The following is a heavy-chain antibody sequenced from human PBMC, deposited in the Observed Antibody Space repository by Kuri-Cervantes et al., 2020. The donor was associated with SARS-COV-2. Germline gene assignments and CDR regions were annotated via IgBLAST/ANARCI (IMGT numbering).Heavy chain of an antibody. J-gene: IGHJ6*02. Sequence: SETLSLTCTVSSGSIRSDYWSWIRQPPGKGLEWLGYIHYTGSTNYSPSLQSRVTISVNTSKKQFSLRLNSVTAADTAVYYCARLGVAYCSSTSCPRSYYYGMDVWGQGTTVTVSS. CDR2: IHYTGST. CDR3: ARLGVAYCSSTSCPRSYYYGMDV. V-gene: IGHV4-59*01. D-gene: IGHD2-2*01. CDR1: SGSIRSDY.